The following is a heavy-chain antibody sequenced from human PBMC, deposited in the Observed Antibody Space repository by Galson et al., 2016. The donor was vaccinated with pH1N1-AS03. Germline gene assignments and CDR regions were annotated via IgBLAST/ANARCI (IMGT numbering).Heavy chain of an antibody. Sequence: QSGAEVKKPGESLKISCKTSGYIFTSYWVAWVRHMPGKGLEWMGIIYPGDSDTRYSPSFQGQVTISADSSINTAYLQWSSLMASDTAIYYCARQVRDGYNDYFDYWGQGILVTVSS. V-gene: IGHV5-51*01. J-gene: IGHJ4*02. CDR3: ARQVRDGYNDYFDY. CDR2: IYPGDSDT. D-gene: IGHD5-24*01. CDR1: GYIFTSYW.